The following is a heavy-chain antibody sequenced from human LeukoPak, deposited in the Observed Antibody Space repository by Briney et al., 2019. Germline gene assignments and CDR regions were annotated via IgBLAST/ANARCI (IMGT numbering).Heavy chain of an antibody. Sequence: SETLSLTCTVSGGSISSYYWSWIRQPPGKGLEWIAYISDIGSINYNPSLKSRVTMSVDTSKNQFSLKLSSVTAADTAVYYCARDTYYYDSSARTPFDYWGQGTLVTVSS. D-gene: IGHD3-22*01. CDR3: ARDTYYYDSSARTPFDY. J-gene: IGHJ4*02. CDR1: GGSISSYY. V-gene: IGHV4-59*12. CDR2: ISDIGSI.